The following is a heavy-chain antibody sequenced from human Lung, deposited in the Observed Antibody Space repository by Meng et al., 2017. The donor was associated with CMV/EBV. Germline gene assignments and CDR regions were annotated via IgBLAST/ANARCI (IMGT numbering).Heavy chain of an antibody. J-gene: IGHJ5*02. Sequence: EVQLLESXGGLVQPGXCLRVSXAASGFTFSSYAMSWVRQAPGKGLEWVSAISGSGGSTYYADSVKGRFTISRDNSKNTLYLQMNSLRAEDTAVYYCAKDLLWFGELTFDPWGQGTLVTVSS. D-gene: IGHD3-10*01. CDR3: AKDLLWFGELTFDP. CDR1: GFTFSSYA. CDR2: ISGSGGST. V-gene: IGHV3-23*01.